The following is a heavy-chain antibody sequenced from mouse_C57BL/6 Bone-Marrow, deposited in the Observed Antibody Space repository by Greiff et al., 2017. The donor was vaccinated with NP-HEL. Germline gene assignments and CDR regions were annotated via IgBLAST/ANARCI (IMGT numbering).Heavy chain of an antibody. V-gene: IGHV14-4*01. Sequence: VQLQQSGAELVRPGASVKLSCTASGFNIKDDYMHWVKQRPEQGLEWIGWIDPENGDTEYASKFQGKATITADTSSNTAYLQLSSLTSEDTAVDYCTTRGLGHYYAMDYWGQGTSVTVSS. CDR1: GFNIKDDY. CDR3: TTRGLGHYYAMDY. J-gene: IGHJ4*01. D-gene: IGHD4-1*01. CDR2: IDPENGDT.